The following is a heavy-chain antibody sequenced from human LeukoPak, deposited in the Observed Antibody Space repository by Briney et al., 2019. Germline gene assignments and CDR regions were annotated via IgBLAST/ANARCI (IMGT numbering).Heavy chain of an antibody. V-gene: IGHV3-23*01. D-gene: IGHD3-22*01. CDR3: AKDISGYYRPFDY. J-gene: IGHJ4*02. CDR1: GFTFSSYA. Sequence: QAGGSLRLSCAASGFTFSSYAMSWVRQAPGKGLEWVSAISGSGGSTYYADSVKGRFTISRDNSKNTLYLQMNSLRAEDTAVYYCAKDISGYYRPFDYWGQGTLVTVSS. CDR2: ISGSGGST.